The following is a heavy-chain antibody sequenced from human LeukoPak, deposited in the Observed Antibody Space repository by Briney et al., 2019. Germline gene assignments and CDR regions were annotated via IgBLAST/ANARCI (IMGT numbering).Heavy chain of an antibody. V-gene: IGHV3-72*01. Sequence: GGSLRLSCAASGFTFTDHYMDWVRQAPGQGLEWVGRTRNKANSYTTEYAASVKDRFTISRDDSKNSLYLQMNSLKTEDTAVYYCAGVGAQKVFDYWGQGTLVTVSS. J-gene: IGHJ4*02. D-gene: IGHD1-26*01. CDR3: AGVGAQKVFDY. CDR1: GFTFTDHY. CDR2: TRNKANSYTT.